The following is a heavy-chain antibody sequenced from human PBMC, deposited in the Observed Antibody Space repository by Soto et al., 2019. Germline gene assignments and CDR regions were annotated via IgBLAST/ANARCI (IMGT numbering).Heavy chain of an antibody. J-gene: IGHJ4*02. Sequence: PGGSLRLSCAASGFTVSSNYMSWVRQAPGKGLEWVSVIYSGDTTYYADSVKGRFTISRDNSKNTLFLQMNSLRAEDTAVYFCARGTWSTTFDYWGQGTLVTVSS. V-gene: IGHV3-66*01. CDR2: IYSGDTT. D-gene: IGHD2-8*02. CDR1: GFTVSSNY. CDR3: ARGTWSTTFDY.